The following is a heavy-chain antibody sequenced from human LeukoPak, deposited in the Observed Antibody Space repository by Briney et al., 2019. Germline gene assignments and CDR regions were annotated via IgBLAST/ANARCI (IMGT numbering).Heavy chain of an antibody. CDR2: ISSSGSTI. V-gene: IGHV3-48*04. J-gene: IGHJ4*02. D-gene: IGHD5-12*01. Sequence: GGSLRLSCAASGFTFNDYSMNWVRQAPGKGLEWISYISSSGSTIYYADSVKGRFTISRDNAKNSPYLQMNSLRAEDTAVYYCASLGYSGYDYYFDYWGQGTLVTVSS. CDR1: GFTFNDYS. CDR3: ASLGYSGYDYYFDY.